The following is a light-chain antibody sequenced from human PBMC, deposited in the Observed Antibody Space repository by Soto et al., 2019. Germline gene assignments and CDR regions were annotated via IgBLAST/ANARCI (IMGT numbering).Light chain of an antibody. CDR3: QQYNSWPRT. CDR2: GAF. V-gene: IGKV3-15*01. J-gene: IGKJ1*01. CDR1: QSVSSN. Sequence: ESVLTQSPGTLSLSPGERATLSCRASQSVSSNYLAWYQQKPGQAPRLLIYGAFTGATGVPARFSGSGSGTEFTLTISSLQSEDFATYYCQQYNSWPRTFGQGTKVDIK.